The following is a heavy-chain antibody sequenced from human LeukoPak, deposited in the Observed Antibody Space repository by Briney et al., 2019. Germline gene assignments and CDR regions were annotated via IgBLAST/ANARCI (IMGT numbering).Heavy chain of an antibody. J-gene: IGHJ6*03. D-gene: IGHD6-19*01. V-gene: IGHV4-38-2*02. CDR1: AYSISSGYY. CDR2: IYHSGST. CDR3: ARRGDTLVAGSYYYYMDV. Sequence: SETLSLTCNVSAYSISSGYYWGWIRQPPGKGLEWIGTIYHSGSTYYNPSLKSRVTISVDTSKNQFSLKLSSVTAADTAVYYCARRGDTLVAGSYYYYMDVWGKGTTVTVSS.